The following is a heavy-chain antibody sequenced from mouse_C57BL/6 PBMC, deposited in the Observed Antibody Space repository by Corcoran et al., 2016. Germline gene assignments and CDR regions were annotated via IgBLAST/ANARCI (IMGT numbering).Heavy chain of an antibody. CDR1: GYTFTTYG. D-gene: IGHD4-1*01. CDR3: ARGGPLGNYFDY. CDR2: INTYSGVP. Sequence: QIQLVQSGPELKKPGETVKISCKASGYTFTTYGMSWVKQAPGKGLKWMGWINTYSGVPTYADDFKGRFAFSLETSASTAYSQINNLKNEDTATYFCARGGPLGNYFDYWGQGTTLTVSS. J-gene: IGHJ2*01. V-gene: IGHV9-3*01.